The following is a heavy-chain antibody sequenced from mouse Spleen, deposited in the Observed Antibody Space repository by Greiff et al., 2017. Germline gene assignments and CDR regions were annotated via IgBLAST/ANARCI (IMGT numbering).Heavy chain of an antibody. V-gene: IGHV2-2*01. CDR3: ARIEGNYDFDYAMDY. D-gene: IGHD2-1*01. CDR1: GFSLTSYG. Sequence: VKLQESGPGLVQPSQSLSITCTVSGFSLTSYGVHWVRQSPGKGLEWLGVIWSGGSTDYNAAFISRLSISKDNSKSQVFFKMNSLQADDTAIYYCARIEGNYDFDYAMDYWGQGTSVTVSS. CDR2: IWSGGST. J-gene: IGHJ4*01.